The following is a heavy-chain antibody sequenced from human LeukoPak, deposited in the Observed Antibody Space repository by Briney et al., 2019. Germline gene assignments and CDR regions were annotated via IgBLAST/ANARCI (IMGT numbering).Heavy chain of an antibody. CDR2: VNLQGST. V-gene: IGHV4-4*02. J-gene: IGHJ3*02. Sequence: PSETLSLTCGVSGGSITNTNYWTWVRQPPGKGLEWIGEVNLQGSTNYNPSLMGRVAISVDTSENHISLQLTSVTAADTAVYYCTRHNYDRSGYGAFDIWGQGTMVTVSS. D-gene: IGHD3-22*01. CDR1: GGSITNTNY. CDR3: TRHNYDRSGYGAFDI.